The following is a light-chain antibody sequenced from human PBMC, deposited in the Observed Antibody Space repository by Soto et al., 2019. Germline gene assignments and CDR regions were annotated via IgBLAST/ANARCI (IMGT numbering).Light chain of an antibody. CDR3: CSYAGSYYV. Sequence: QSALTQPRSVSGSPGQSVTISCTGTSSDVGGYNYVSWYQQHPGKAPKLMIYDVSKRPSGVPDRFSGSKSGNTASLTISGLQXXXEADYYCCSYAGSYYVFGTGTKLTV. CDR2: DVS. CDR1: SSDVGGYNY. V-gene: IGLV2-11*01. J-gene: IGLJ1*01.